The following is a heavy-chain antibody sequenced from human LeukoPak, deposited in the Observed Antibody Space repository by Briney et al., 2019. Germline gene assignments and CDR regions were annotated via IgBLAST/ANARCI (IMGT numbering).Heavy chain of an antibody. D-gene: IGHD3-9*01. CDR2: MNPNGGNT. CDR3: ARGRVLTGYNY. J-gene: IGHJ4*02. V-gene: IGHV1-8*02. Sequence: ASVKVSCKASGYTFNNYGISWVRQAPGQGLEWMGWMNPNGGNTGYAQKFQGRVTMTRNTSISTAYMELSSLRSEDTAVYYCARGRVLTGYNYWGQGTLVTVSS. CDR1: GYTFNNYG.